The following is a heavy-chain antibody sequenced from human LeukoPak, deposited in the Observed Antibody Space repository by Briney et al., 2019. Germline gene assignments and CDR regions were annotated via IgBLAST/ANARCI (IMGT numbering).Heavy chain of an antibody. V-gene: IGHV1-2*02. D-gene: IGHD6-13*01. CDR2: INPNSGGT. Sequence: ASVKVSCKASGYTFTGYYMHWVRQAPGQGLEWMGWINPNSGGTNYAQKFQGRVTMTTDTSTSTAYMELRSLRSDDTAVYYCARDRDSSSDTDFQHWGQGTLVTVSS. CDR1: GYTFTGYY. CDR3: ARDRDSSSDTDFQH. J-gene: IGHJ1*01.